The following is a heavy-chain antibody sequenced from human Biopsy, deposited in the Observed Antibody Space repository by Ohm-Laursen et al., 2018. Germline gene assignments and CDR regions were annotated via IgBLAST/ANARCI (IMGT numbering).Heavy chain of an antibody. CDR3: ARGQALKSFDY. CDR2: IYHSGST. V-gene: IGHV4-38-2*02. J-gene: IGHJ4*02. Sequence: GTLSLTCTVSGYSISSGYYWGWIRQPPGKGLEWIGSIYHSGSTYYNPSLKSRFTISADTSKNQLSLKLSSVTAADTAGYYCARGQALKSFDYWGQGTLVTVSS. CDR1: GYSISSGYY.